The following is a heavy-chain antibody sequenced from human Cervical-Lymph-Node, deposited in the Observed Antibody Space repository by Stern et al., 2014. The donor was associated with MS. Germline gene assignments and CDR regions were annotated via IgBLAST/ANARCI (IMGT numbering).Heavy chain of an antibody. Sequence: QMQLVQSGGGVVQPGRSLRLSCVVSGFTFNHYAMHWVRQAPGKGLEWVAVISYDGSNKHYADAVMGRFTISRDNSKNTLSLQMNSLRAEDTAVYYCARADVRGSYALFDYWGQGTLVTVSS. V-gene: IGHV3-30*03. J-gene: IGHJ4*02. D-gene: IGHD3-16*01. CDR1: GFTFNHYA. CDR3: ARADVRGSYALFDY. CDR2: ISYDGSNK.